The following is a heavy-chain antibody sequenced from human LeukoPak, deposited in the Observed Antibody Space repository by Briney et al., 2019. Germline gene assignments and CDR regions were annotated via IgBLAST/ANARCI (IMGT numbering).Heavy chain of an antibody. V-gene: IGHV4-59*11. J-gene: IGHJ5*02. CDR2: IYYSGST. CDR1: GGSISSHY. Sequence: SETLSLTCTVSGGSISSHYWSWIRQPPGKGLEWIGYIYYSGSTNYNPSLKSRVTISVDTSKNQFSLKLSSVTAADTAVYYCARVYDSSGYVSWFDPRGQGTLVTVSS. D-gene: IGHD3-22*01. CDR3: ARVYDSSGYVSWFDP.